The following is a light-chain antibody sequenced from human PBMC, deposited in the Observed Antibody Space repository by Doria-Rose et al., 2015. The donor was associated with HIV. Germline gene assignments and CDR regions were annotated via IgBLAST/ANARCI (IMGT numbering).Light chain of an antibody. V-gene: IGLV3-21*02. Sequence: VVTQPPSVSVAPGQTARITCGGNNVGSRHVHWYQQRPGQAPVLVVYDDDARPSGISGRFSGSNSGNTATLTISWVEAGDEVDYYCQVSDSGREWGVFGSGTKVTVL. J-gene: IGLJ1*01. CDR1: NVGSRH. CDR2: DDD. CDR3: QVSDSGREWGV.